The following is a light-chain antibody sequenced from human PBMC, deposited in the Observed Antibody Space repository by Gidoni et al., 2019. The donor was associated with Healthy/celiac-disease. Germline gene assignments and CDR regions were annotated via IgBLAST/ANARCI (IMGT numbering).Light chain of an antibody. Sequence: EIVLTQSPGTLSLSPGERATLSCRASQSVSSSYLAWYQQKPGQAPRLLIYGASSRATGIPDRFSGSVSGTDFTLTISRLEPEDFAVYYCQQYGSSLGFTFXPXTKVDIK. V-gene: IGKV3-20*01. J-gene: IGKJ3*01. CDR3: QQYGSSLGFT. CDR1: QSVSSSY. CDR2: GAS.